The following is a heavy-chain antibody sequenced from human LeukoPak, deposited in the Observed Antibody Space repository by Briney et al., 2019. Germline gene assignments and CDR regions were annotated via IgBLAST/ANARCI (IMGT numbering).Heavy chain of an antibody. CDR3: VRDGYYGSGSPGWFGP. V-gene: IGHV4-38-2*02. CDR1: GYSINSAFY. J-gene: IGHJ5*02. CDR2: VFHRGTT. D-gene: IGHD3-10*01. Sequence: PSGTLSLTCTVSGYSINSAFYWGWIRVPPGKGLEWIGSVFHRGTTYYNSSLKSRVNISIDTSKNQFSLKLNPLTAEDTAMYYCVRDGYYGSGSPGWFGPWGPGTLVIVSA.